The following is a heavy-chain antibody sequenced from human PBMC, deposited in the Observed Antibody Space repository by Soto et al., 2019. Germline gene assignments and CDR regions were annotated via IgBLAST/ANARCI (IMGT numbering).Heavy chain of an antibody. Sequence: GASVKVSCKASGYTFASYAISWMPQAPGQGLEWMGWISAYNGNTNYAQKLQGRVTMTTDTSTSTAYMELRSLRSDDTAVYYCARDPPPPDYWGQGTLVTVSS. J-gene: IGHJ4*02. CDR3: ARDPPPPDY. V-gene: IGHV1-18*01. CDR1: GYTFASYA. CDR2: ISAYNGNT.